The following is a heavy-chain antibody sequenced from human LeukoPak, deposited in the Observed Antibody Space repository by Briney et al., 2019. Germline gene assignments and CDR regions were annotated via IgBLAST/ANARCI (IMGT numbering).Heavy chain of an antibody. Sequence: SVKVSCTASGVTFSSYAISWVRQAPGQGLEWMGGIIPIFGTANYAQKFQGRVTIPTDESTSTAYMELSSLRSEDTAVYYCVVVVVPAAIGNYYYYYMDVWGKGTTVTVSS. CDR1: GVTFSSYA. CDR2: IIPIFGTA. V-gene: IGHV1-69*05. CDR3: VVVVVPAAIGNYYYYYMDV. D-gene: IGHD2-2*01. J-gene: IGHJ6*03.